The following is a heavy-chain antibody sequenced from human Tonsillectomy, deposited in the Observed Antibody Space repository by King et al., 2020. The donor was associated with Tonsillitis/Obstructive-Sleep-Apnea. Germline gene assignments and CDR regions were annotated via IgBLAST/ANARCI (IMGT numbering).Heavy chain of an antibody. CDR3: ARGWEWEPPCTNSFDI. D-gene: IGHD1-26*01. CDR1: GGTFGSYA. V-gene: IGHV1-69*01. CDR2: IIPLFSTS. Sequence: GQLVQSGAEVKKPGSSVKVSCRAPGGTFGSYAFIWVRQAPGQGLEWMGGIIPLFSTSNYAQKFQDRVTVAADESRRPVYMEVNSLRSEDTAVYYCARGWEWEPPCTNSFDIWGQGTLVSVS. J-gene: IGHJ3*02.